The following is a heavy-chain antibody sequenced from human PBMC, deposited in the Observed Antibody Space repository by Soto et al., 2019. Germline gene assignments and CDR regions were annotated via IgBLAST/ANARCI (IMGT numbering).Heavy chain of an antibody. CDR3: ARERSSSGYAYYGMDV. D-gene: IGHD6-13*01. V-gene: IGHV3-33*01. CDR1: GFTFSSYG. Sequence: QVQLVESGGGVVQPGRSLRLSCAASGFTFSSYGMHWVRQAPGKGLEWVAVIWYDGSNKYYADSVKGRFTISRDNSKNSLYLQMNSLRAEDTAVYYCARERSSSGYAYYGMDVWGHGTTVTVSS. CDR2: IWYDGSNK. J-gene: IGHJ6*02.